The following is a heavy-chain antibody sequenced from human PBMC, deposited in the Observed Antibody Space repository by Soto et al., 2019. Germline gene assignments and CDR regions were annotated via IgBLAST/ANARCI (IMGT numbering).Heavy chain of an antibody. CDR2: ISGGGGGT. J-gene: IGHJ4*02. Sequence: ETLSLTCTVSGGSITNYYWSWIRQPPGKGLEWVSSISGGGGGTYYADSVKGRLTISRDNSKNTLYLQMNSLRAEDTALYYCAKGSHYDILTAYHAFDYWGPGTLVTVSS. CDR3: AKGSHYDILTAYHAFDY. CDR1: GGSITNYY. D-gene: IGHD3-9*01. V-gene: IGHV3-23*01.